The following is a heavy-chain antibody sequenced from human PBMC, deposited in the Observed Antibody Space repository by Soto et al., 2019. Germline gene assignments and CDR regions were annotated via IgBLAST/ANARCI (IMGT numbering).Heavy chain of an antibody. CDR1: GGSISSGGYY. J-gene: IGHJ6*02. V-gene: IGHV4-31*03. D-gene: IGHD3-10*01. CDR2: IYYSGST. CDR3: ARSSLWFGRGVDV. Sequence: SETLSLTCTVSGGSISSGGYYWSWIRQHPGKGLEWIGYIYYSGSTYYNPSLKSRVTISVDTSKNQFSLKLSSVTAADTAVYYCARSSLWFGRGVDVWGQGTTVTVSS.